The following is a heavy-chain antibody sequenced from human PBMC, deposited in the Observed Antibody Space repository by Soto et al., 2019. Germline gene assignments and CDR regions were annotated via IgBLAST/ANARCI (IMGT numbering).Heavy chain of an antibody. V-gene: IGHV1-69*13. Sequence: GASVKVSCKASGCTLSNFVISWVRQAPGQGVEWMGGNIPIFGTANYAQKFQGRVTIIADESTGTTYMELTSLRSEDTAVYYCARAPILVGETTYENYFDYWGQGTLVTVSS. D-gene: IGHD2-21*01. CDR2: NIPIFGTA. J-gene: IGHJ4*02. CDR1: GCTLSNFV. CDR3: ARAPILVGETTYENYFDY.